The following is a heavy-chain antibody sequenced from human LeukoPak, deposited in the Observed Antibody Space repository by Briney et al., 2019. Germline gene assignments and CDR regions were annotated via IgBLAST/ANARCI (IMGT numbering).Heavy chain of an antibody. Sequence: PGGSLRLSCAASGFTFSNAWMSWVRQGPGKGLEWVGHIKSNTDGGTTDYAAPVKGRFTISRDDSKTTVYLQMNSLKTEDTAVYYCTTEFSQNGYNYWGQGTLVTVSS. D-gene: IGHD3-22*01. V-gene: IGHV3-15*01. CDR3: TTEFSQNGYNY. CDR2: IKSNTDGGTT. J-gene: IGHJ4*02. CDR1: GFTFSNAW.